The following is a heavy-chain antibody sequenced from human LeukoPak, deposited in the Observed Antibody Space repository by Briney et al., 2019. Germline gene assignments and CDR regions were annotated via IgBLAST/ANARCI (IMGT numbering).Heavy chain of an antibody. J-gene: IGHJ4*02. D-gene: IGHD3-10*01. CDR3: TTPSFGSGRSDY. CDR1: GFTFSNAW. CDR2: IKSKTDGGTT. Sequence: GGSLRLSCAASGFTFSNAWMTWVRQAPGKGLEWVGRIKSKTDGGTTDYAAPVKGRLIISRDDSENTLYLQMNSLKTDDTAVYYCTTPSFGSGRSDYWGQGTLVTVSS. V-gene: IGHV3-15*01.